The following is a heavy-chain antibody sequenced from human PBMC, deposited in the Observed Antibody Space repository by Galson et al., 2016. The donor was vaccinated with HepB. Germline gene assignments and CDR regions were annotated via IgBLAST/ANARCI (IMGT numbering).Heavy chain of an antibody. CDR1: GFTFSNYG. Sequence: SLRLSCAASGFTFSNYGIHWVRQAPGKGLEWVAITWYDGSKGYYADSVKGRFTVARDDSKNIAYLQMNSLRVDDTAVYYCATDDYYDNCGYFAHWGRGTLVTVSS. CDR3: ATDDYYDNCGYFAH. D-gene: IGHD3-22*01. CDR2: TWYDGSKG. J-gene: IGHJ5*02. V-gene: IGHV3-33*03.